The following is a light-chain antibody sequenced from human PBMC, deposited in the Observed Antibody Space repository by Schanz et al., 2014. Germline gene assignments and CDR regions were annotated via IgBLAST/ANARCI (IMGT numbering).Light chain of an antibody. J-gene: IGLJ2*01. Sequence: QSALTQPRSVSGSPGQSVTISCTGTSGDVGGYNYVSWYQQHPGKAPKLMIFDVSQRPSGVPDRFSGSKSGNTASLTVSGLQAEDEADYYCSSYTSSSTLNVVFGGGTKLTVL. CDR2: DVS. CDR1: SGDVGGYNY. CDR3: SSYTSSSTLNVV. V-gene: IGLV2-11*01.